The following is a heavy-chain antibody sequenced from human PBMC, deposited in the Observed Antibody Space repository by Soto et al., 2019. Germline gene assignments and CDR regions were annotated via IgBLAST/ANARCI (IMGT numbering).Heavy chain of an antibody. D-gene: IGHD6-13*01. Sequence: GGSLRLSCAASGFTFSNAWMSWVRQAPGKGLEWVGRIKSKTDGGTTDYAAPVKGRFTISRDESKNTLYLQMNSLKTEDTAVYYCTTGQYSSSWYFAFDIWGQGTMVTVSS. J-gene: IGHJ3*02. CDR1: GFTFSNAW. CDR2: IKSKTDGGTT. V-gene: IGHV3-15*01. CDR3: TTGQYSSSWYFAFDI.